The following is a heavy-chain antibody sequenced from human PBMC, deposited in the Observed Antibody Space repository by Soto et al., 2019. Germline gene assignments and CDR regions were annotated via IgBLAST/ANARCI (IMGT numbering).Heavy chain of an antibody. CDR3: ARVDTAMATYYYGMDV. J-gene: IGHJ6*02. CDR1: GYTFTSYG. Sequence: ASVKVSCKASGYTFTSYGISWVRQAPGQGLEWMGWISAYNGNANYAQKLQGRVTMTTDTSTSTAYMELRSLRSDDTAVYYCARVDTAMATYYYGMDVWGQGTTVTVSS. CDR2: ISAYNGNA. V-gene: IGHV1-18*04. D-gene: IGHD5-18*01.